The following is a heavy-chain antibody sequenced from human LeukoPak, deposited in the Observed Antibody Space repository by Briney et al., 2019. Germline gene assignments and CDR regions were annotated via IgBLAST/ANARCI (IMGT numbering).Heavy chain of an antibody. CDR1: GYTFPSYD. CDR2: MNPNSGNT. Sequence: ASVNVSCKASGYTFPSYDINWVRQATGQGLEWMGWMNPNSGNTGYAQKFQGRVTMTRNTSISTAYMELSSLRSEDTAVYYCARGRITIFGRATGYYYGMDVWGQGTTVTVSS. D-gene: IGHD3-3*01. V-gene: IGHV1-8*01. CDR3: ARGRITIFGRATGYYYGMDV. J-gene: IGHJ6*02.